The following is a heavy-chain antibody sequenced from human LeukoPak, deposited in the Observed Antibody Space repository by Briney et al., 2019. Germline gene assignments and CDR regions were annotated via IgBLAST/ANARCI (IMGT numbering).Heavy chain of an antibody. J-gene: IGHJ4*02. CDR3: AGSVAAAGRLNY. V-gene: IGHV3-48*01. Sequence: RGSLRLPCAASGFTFSSYSMNWVRQAPGKGLEWVSYISSSSSTIYYADSVKGRFTISRDNAKNSLYLQMNSLRPEDTAVYYCAGSVAAAGRLNYWGQGTLVTVSS. CDR1: GFTFSSYS. D-gene: IGHD6-13*01. CDR2: ISSSSSTI.